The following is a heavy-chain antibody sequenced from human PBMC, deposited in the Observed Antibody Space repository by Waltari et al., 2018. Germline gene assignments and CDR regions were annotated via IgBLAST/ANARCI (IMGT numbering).Heavy chain of an antibody. CDR2: IYSVGST. CDR1: GFTVSSNY. D-gene: IGHD3-10*01. V-gene: IGHV3-66*02. J-gene: IGHJ4*02. Sequence: EVQLVESGGGLVQPGGSLRLSCAASGFTVSSNYMSWVRQAPGKGLEWVSVIYSVGSTYYADSVKGRFTISRDNSKNTLYLQMNSLRAEDTAVYYCSTYYYGSGSWFDYWGQGTLVTVSS. CDR3: STYYYGSGSWFDY.